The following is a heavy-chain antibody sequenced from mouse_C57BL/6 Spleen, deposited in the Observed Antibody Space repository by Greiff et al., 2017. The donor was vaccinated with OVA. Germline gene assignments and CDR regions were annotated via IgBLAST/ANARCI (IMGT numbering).Heavy chain of an antibody. CDR1: GYTFTSYW. CDR3: ARVPYDYDGYFDV. J-gene: IGHJ1*03. D-gene: IGHD2-4*01. CDR2: IHPNSGST. V-gene: IGHV1-64*01. Sequence: QVQLQQSGAELVKPGASVKLSCKASGYTFTSYWMHWVKQRPGQGLEWIGMIHPNSGSTNYNEKFKSKATLTVDKSSSTAYMQLSSLTSEDSAVYYCARVPYDYDGYFDVWGTGTTVTVSS.